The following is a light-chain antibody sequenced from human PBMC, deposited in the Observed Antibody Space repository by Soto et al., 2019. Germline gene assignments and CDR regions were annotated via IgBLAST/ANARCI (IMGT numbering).Light chain of an antibody. CDR1: SSDIGGYNF. J-gene: IGLJ1*01. V-gene: IGLV2-14*01. CDR2: DVG. CDR3: NSYRTVSTYD. Sequence: QSALTQPASVSGSPGQSITIACTGTSSDIGGYNFVSWYQQHPGKAPKLLIYDVGNRPSAVSNRFSGSKSGNTASLTISGLQAEDEAHYYCNSYRTVSTYDFGTGTKLTVL.